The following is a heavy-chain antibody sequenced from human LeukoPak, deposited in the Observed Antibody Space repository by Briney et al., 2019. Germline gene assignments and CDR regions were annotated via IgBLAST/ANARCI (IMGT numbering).Heavy chain of an antibody. Sequence: GGSQRLSCAASGFTFSDYYMSWVRQAPGKGLEWVSCISSSSSYIYYTDSVKGRFTISRDNAKNSLTLKMNSLRAEDTAVYYCARDLKYYDSSGFDYWGQGTLVTVSS. CDR3: ARDLKYYDSSGFDY. J-gene: IGHJ4*02. D-gene: IGHD3-22*01. V-gene: IGHV3-11*06. CDR2: ISSSSSYI. CDR1: GFTFSDYY.